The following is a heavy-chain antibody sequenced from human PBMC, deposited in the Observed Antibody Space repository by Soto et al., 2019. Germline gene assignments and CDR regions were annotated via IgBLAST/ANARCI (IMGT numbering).Heavy chain of an antibody. J-gene: IGHJ4*02. CDR2: ISGSGGST. V-gene: IGHV3-23*01. CDR3: ARSGDNYNRLDY. Sequence: GGSLRLSCAASGFTFSSYAMSWVRQAPGKGLEWVSAISGSGGSTYYADSVKGRFTISRDNSKNTLYLQMNSLRAEDTAVYYCARSGDNYNRLDYWGQGTPVTVSS. CDR1: GFTFSSYA. D-gene: IGHD1-1*01.